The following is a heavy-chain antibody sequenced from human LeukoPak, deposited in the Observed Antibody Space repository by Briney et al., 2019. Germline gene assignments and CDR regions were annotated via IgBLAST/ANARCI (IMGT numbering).Heavy chain of an antibody. J-gene: IGHJ4*02. V-gene: IGHV4-34*01. CDR1: GGSFSGYY. Sequence: SETLSLTCAVYGGSFSGYYWSWIRQPPGKGLEWIGEINHSGSTNYNPSLKSRVTISVDTSKNQFSLKLGSVTAADTAVYYCARRRSKAVGAKGLDYWGQGTLVTVSS. CDR3: ARRRSKAVGAKGLDY. CDR2: INHSGST. D-gene: IGHD1-26*01.